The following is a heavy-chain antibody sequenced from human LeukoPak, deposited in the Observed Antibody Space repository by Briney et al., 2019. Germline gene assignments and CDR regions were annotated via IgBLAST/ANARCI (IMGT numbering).Heavy chain of an antibody. CDR3: ARDGYYYDSSGYYIERWFDP. Sequence: PSETLSLTCTVSGGSISSYYWSWIRQPPGKGLEWIGYIYYSGSTNYNPSLKSRVTISVDTSKYQFSLKLSSVTAADTAVYYCARDGYYYDSSGYYIERWFDPWGQGTLVTVSS. V-gene: IGHV4-59*01. D-gene: IGHD3-22*01. CDR1: GGSISSYY. J-gene: IGHJ5*02. CDR2: IYYSGST.